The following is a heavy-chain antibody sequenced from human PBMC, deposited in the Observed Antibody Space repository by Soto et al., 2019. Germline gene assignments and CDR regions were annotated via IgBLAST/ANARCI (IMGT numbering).Heavy chain of an antibody. CDR2: ISAYNGNT. J-gene: IGHJ4*02. D-gene: IGHD3-3*01. CDR1: GYTFTSYG. V-gene: IGHV1-18*01. Sequence: ASVKVSCKASGYTFTSYGISWVRQAPGQGLEWMGWISAYNGNTNYAQKLQGRVTMTTDTSTSTAYMELRSLRSDDTAVYYCAFSYSDFWIGFNTTFNYWGQGTLVTVSS. CDR3: AFSYSDFWIGFNTTFNY.